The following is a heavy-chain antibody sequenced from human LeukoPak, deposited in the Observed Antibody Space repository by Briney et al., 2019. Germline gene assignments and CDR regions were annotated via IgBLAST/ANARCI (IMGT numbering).Heavy chain of an antibody. Sequence: SETLSLTCTVSGGSISSYYWSWIRQPPGKGLEWIGYIYYSGSTNYNPTLKSRVTISVDTSKNQFSLKLSSVTAAVTAVYYCARVLSEDWFDPWGQGTLVTVSS. CDR1: GGSISSYY. J-gene: IGHJ5*02. D-gene: IGHD2/OR15-2a*01. CDR2: IYYSGST. V-gene: IGHV4-59*01. CDR3: ARVLSEDWFDP.